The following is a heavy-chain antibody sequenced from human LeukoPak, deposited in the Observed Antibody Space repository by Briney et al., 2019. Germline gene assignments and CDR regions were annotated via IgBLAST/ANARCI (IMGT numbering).Heavy chain of an antibody. D-gene: IGHD6-19*01. CDR2: ISGSGGST. V-gene: IGHV3-23*01. CDR1: VFTFSSYV. CDR3: ARDKPYSSGWYAVA. J-gene: IGHJ5*02. Sequence: GGALRLSCAASVFTFSSYVMGWVPQAPGKGLEWVSAISGSGGSTYYADSVKGRFTISRDNSKNTLYLQMNSLRAEDTAVYYCARDKPYSSGWYAVAWGQGTLVTVSS.